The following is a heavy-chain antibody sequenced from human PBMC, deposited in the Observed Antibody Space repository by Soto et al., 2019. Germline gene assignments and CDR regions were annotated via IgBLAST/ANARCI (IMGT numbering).Heavy chain of an antibody. D-gene: IGHD3-10*01. J-gene: IGHJ4*02. Sequence: SETLSLTCTVSGGSIISYYWSWIRQPPGKGLEWIGYIYYSGSTNYNPSLKGRVTISVDTSKNQFSLKLSSVTAADTAVYYCARDVRYGSGIDYWGQGTLVSVSS. CDR2: IYYSGST. V-gene: IGHV4-59*12. CDR1: GGSIISYY. CDR3: ARDVRYGSGIDY.